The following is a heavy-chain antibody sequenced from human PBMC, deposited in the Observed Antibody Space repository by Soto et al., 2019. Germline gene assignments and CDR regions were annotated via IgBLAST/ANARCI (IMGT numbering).Heavy chain of an antibody. CDR1: GFTFSSYG. D-gene: IGHD6-19*01. CDR2: ISYDGSNK. Sequence: QVQLVESGGGVVQPGRSLRLSCAASGFTFSSYGMHWVRQAPGKGLEWVAVISYDGSNKYYADSVKGRFTIARDNSKNTLYLQMNSLRAEDTAVYYCAKDRNSSGQKSDYYCGMDVGGQGTTVTVSS. V-gene: IGHV3-30*18. CDR3: AKDRNSSGQKSDYYCGMDV. J-gene: IGHJ6*02.